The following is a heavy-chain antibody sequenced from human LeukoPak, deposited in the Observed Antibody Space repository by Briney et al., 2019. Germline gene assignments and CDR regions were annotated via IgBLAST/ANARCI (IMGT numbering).Heavy chain of an antibody. Sequence: PSETLSLTCALYGGASSGYYWSWIRQPPGEGLEWIGEINHSGSTNYNPSLESRVTISVDTSKNQFSLKLSSVTAADTAVYYCARGGVLEGGQGTLVTVSS. D-gene: IGHD6-6*01. CDR1: GGASSGYY. V-gene: IGHV4-34*01. J-gene: IGHJ4*02. CDR3: ARGGVLE. CDR2: INHSGST.